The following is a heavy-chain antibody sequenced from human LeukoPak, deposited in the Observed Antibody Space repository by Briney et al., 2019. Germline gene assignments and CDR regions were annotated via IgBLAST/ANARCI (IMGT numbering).Heavy chain of an antibody. CDR2: IYSGGST. J-gene: IGHJ6*02. Sequence: GGSLRLSCAASGFTSSSYSMNWVRQAPGKGLEWVSVIYSGGSTYYADSVKGRFTISRDNSKNTLYLQMNSLRAEDTAVYYCARVVVPAATYYYYYYGMDGWGQGTTVTVS. CDR1: GFTSSSYS. D-gene: IGHD2-2*01. CDR3: ARVVVPAATYYYYYYGMDG. V-gene: IGHV3-66*01.